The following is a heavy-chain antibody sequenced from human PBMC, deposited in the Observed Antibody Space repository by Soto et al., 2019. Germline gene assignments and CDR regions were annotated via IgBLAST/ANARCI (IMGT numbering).Heavy chain of an antibody. Sequence: SETLSLTCTVSGGSISSYYWSWIRQPPGKGLEWIGYIYYSGSTNYNPSLKSRDTISVDTSKNQFSLKLSSVTAADTAVYYCARGAHCSSTSCYNHYYYYYMDVWGKGTTVTVSS. J-gene: IGHJ6*03. CDR2: IYYSGST. CDR1: GGSISSYY. D-gene: IGHD2-2*02. V-gene: IGHV4-59*08. CDR3: ARGAHCSSTSCYNHYYYYYMDV.